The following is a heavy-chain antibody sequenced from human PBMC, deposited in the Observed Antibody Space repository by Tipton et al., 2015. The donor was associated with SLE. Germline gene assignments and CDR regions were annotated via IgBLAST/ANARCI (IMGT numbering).Heavy chain of an antibody. CDR3: ARDTGVDIDY. V-gene: IGHV4-39*07. CDR1: GGSISSDSYY. CDR2: IYHRGTT. J-gene: IGHJ4*02. Sequence: TLSLTCTVSGGSISSDSYYWGWIRQPPGKGLEWIGYIYHRGTTYYNPSLKSRVTILVDTSKNQFSLRVTSVTAADTAVYYCARDTGVDIDYWGQGTLVTVSS. D-gene: IGHD7-27*01.